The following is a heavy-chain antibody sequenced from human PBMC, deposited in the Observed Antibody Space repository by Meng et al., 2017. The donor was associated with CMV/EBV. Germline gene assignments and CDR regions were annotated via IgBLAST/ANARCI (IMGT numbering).Heavy chain of an antibody. CDR2: ISWNSGSI. D-gene: IGHD3-10*01. J-gene: IGHJ6*02. CDR3: AKILWFGESLGYYGMDV. Sequence: SLKISCAASGFTFDDYAMHWVRQAPGKGLEWVSGISWNSGSIGYADSVKGRFTISRDNSKNTLYLQMNSLRAEDTAVYYCAKILWFGESLGYYGMDVWGQGTTVTVSS. V-gene: IGHV3-9*01. CDR1: GFTFDDYA.